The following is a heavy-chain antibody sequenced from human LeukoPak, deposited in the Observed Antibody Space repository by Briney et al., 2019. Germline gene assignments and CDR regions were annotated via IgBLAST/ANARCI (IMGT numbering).Heavy chain of an antibody. J-gene: IGHJ6*03. V-gene: IGHV4-59*01. CDR1: GGSISSYY. CDR3: AREVSSGYYSYYYYYYMDV. D-gene: IGHD3-22*01. Sequence: SETLSLTCTVSGGSISSYYWSWIRQPPGKGLEWIGHIYYSGSTNYNPSLKSRVSISVDTSKNQFSLKLTSITAADTAVYYCAREVSSGYYSYYYYYYMDVWGKGTTVTVSS. CDR2: IYYSGST.